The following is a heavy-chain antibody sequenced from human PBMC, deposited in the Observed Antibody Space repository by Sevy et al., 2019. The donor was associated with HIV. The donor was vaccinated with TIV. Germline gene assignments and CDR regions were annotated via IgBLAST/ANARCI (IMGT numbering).Heavy chain of an antibody. V-gene: IGHV1-18*01. D-gene: IGHD3-9*01. Sequence: ASVKVSCKASGYTFTSYGISWVRQAPGQGLEWMGWISAYNGNTNYAQKLQGRVTMTTDTSTSTAYMELRSLRSDDTAVYYCAREGRERGHYDMNPNFDYWGQGTLVTVSS. CDR2: ISAYNGNT. CDR3: AREGRERGHYDMNPNFDY. J-gene: IGHJ4*02. CDR1: GYTFTSYG.